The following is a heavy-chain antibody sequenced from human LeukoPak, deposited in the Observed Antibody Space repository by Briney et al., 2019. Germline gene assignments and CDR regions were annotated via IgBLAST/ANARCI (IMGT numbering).Heavy chain of an antibody. Sequence: GGSLRLSCAASGFTFSSYWMSWVRQAPGKGLEWVANIKQDGSEKYYVDSVKGRFTISRDNAKNSLYLQMNSLRGEDTAVYCCARERGGYDFWSGYYKPYYYYYMDVWGKGTTVTVSS. J-gene: IGHJ6*03. D-gene: IGHD3-3*01. CDR1: GFTFSSYW. CDR2: IKQDGSEK. V-gene: IGHV3-7*01. CDR3: ARERGGYDFWSGYYKPYYYYYMDV.